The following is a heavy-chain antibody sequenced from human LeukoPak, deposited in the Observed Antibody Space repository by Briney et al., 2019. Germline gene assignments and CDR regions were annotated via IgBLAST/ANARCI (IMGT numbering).Heavy chain of an antibody. V-gene: IGHV4-61*02. CDR3: ARGRGGRDSGRITYNWFDP. D-gene: IGHD4-17*01. CDR1: GGSISSGSYY. CDR2: IYTSGST. J-gene: IGHJ5*02. Sequence: KPSETLSLTCTVSGGSISSGSYYWSWIRQPAGKGLEWIGRIYTSGSTNYNPSLKSRVTISVDTSKNQFSLKLSSVTAADTAVYYCARGRGGRDSGRITYNWFDPWGQGTLVTVSS.